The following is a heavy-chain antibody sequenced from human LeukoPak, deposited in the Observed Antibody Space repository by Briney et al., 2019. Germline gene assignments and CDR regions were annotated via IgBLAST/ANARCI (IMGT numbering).Heavy chain of an antibody. CDR3: ARYMVRGVSLDY. CDR2: INPNSGGT. D-gene: IGHD3-10*01. J-gene: IGHJ4*02. Sequence: ASVKVSCKASGYTFTGYYMHWVRQAPGQGLEWMGWINPNSGGTNYAQKFQGRVAMTRDTSISTAYMELSRLRSDDTAVYYCARYMVRGVSLDYWGQGTLVTVSS. CDR1: GYTFTGYY. V-gene: IGHV1-2*02.